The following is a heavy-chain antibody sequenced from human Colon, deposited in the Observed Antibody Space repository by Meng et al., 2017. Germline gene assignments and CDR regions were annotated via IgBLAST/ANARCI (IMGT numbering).Heavy chain of an antibody. J-gene: IGHJ5*02. D-gene: IGHD3-10*01. V-gene: IGHV4-59*01. Sequence: QASCQGMVKPSATPSLTCPVPGASITSYYWSWIRQSPGKGLEWLGHVYYTGGPTYNPSLKSRLTLSVDMSKNQFSLKLKSVTAADTAVYYCAAYGSGTNYANNWFDPWGQGTLVTVSS. CDR1: GASITSYY. CDR2: VYYTGGP. CDR3: AAYGSGTNYANNWFDP.